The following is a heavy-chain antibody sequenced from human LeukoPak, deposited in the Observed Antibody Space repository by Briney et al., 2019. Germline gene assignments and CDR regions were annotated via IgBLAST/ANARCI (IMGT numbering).Heavy chain of an antibody. V-gene: IGHV1-18*01. Sequence: ASVKVSCKASGYTFINYDISWVRQAPGQGLEWMGWISGYNGNTNYAQKLQGRVTMTTDTSTSTAYMELRSLRSDDTAVYYCARYGEILTNNWFDPWGQGTLVTVSS. CDR3: ARYGEILTNNWFDP. J-gene: IGHJ5*02. CDR1: GYTFINYD. D-gene: IGHD3-9*01. CDR2: ISGYNGNT.